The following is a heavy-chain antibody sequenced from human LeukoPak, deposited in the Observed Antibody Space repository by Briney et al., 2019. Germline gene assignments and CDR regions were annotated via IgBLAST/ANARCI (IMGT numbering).Heavy chain of an antibody. V-gene: IGHV3-21*01. D-gene: IGHD4-17*01. CDR1: GFSFSSYS. CDR2: ISSSSSYI. J-gene: IGHJ5*02. Sequence: GGSLRLSCAASGFSFSSYSMNWVRQAPGKGLEWVSSISSSSSYIYYADSVRGRFTISRDNDKNSLYLQMTSLRAEDTDVYYCARGPDVIFKVTTDRNWFDPWGQGTLVTVSS. CDR3: ARGPDVIFKVTTDRNWFDP.